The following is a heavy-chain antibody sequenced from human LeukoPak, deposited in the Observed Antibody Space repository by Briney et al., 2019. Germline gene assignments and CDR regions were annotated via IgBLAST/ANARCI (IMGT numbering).Heavy chain of an antibody. D-gene: IGHD5-18*01. CDR1: GFMFTRFT. Sequence: PGGSLRLSCAASGFMFTRFTMNWVRQAPGKGLEWVSSISTSSSSIYYADSVKGRFTVSRDNAKNSLYLQVNSLRAEDTAVYYCARESYGSDYWGQGTLVTVSS. CDR2: ISTSSSSI. J-gene: IGHJ4*02. CDR3: ARESYGSDY. V-gene: IGHV3-21*01.